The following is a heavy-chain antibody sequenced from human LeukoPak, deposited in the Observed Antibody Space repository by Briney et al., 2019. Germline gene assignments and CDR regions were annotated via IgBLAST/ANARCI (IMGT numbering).Heavy chain of an antibody. Sequence: ASVKVSCKASGGTFSSYAISWVRQAPGQGLEWMGRINPNSGGTNYAQKFQGRVTMTRDTSISTAYMELSRLRSDVTAVYYCAVVGYSSGWYFDYWGQGTLVTVSS. CDR3: AVVGYSSGWYFDY. V-gene: IGHV1-2*06. CDR1: GGTFSSYA. D-gene: IGHD6-19*01. CDR2: INPNSGGT. J-gene: IGHJ4*02.